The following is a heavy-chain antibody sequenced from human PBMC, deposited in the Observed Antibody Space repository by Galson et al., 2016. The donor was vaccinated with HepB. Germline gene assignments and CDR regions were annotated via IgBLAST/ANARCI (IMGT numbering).Heavy chain of an antibody. CDR1: GGTFNSYT. V-gene: IGHV1-69*08. Sequence: SVKVSCKASGGTFNSYTITWVRQASRQGLEWMGRSFPLFGTVNYSQKFQGRVTITADKSTNTVYMELSSLRSDDTAVYYCAGQQWRDYYKSGMDVWGQGTTVTVSS. CDR2: SFPLFGTV. D-gene: IGHD3-22*01. J-gene: IGHJ6*02. CDR3: AGQQWRDYYKSGMDV.